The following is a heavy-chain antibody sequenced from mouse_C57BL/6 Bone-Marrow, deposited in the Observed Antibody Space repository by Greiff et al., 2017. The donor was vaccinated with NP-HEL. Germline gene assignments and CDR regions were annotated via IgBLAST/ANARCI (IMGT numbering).Heavy chain of an antibody. CDR3: AKRIYYGNYDYAMDY. J-gene: IGHJ4*01. D-gene: IGHD2-1*01. Sequence: VMLVESGPGLVAPSQSLSITCTVSGFSLTSYGVDWVRQPPGKGLEWLGVIWGGGSTNYNSALMSRLSISKDNSRSQVFLKMNSLQTDDTAMYYCAKRIYYGNYDYAMDYWGQGTSVTVSS. CDR1: GFSLTSYG. V-gene: IGHV2-9*01. CDR2: IWGGGST.